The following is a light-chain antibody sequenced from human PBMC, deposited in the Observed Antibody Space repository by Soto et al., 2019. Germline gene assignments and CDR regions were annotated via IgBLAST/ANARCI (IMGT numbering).Light chain of an antibody. Sequence: DIPMTQSPSTLSASVGDRVTITCRASQSVGTWLAWYQQKPGKAPKLLIYKASSLESGVPSRFSGSGSGTEFTLTISSLRPDDFATYYCQQYNTYSRTFGQGTKVEIK. CDR3: QQYNTYSRT. CDR1: QSVGTW. CDR2: KAS. J-gene: IGKJ1*01. V-gene: IGKV1-5*03.